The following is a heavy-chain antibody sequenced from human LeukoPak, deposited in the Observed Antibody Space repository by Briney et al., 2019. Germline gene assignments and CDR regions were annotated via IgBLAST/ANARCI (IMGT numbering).Heavy chain of an antibody. V-gene: IGHV3-9*03. Sequence: GGSLRLSCAASGFTFDDYAMHWVRQAPGKGLEWVSGISWNSGSIGYADSVKGRFTISRDNAKNSLYLQMNSLRAEDMALYYCAKGPYSYGYAFDIWGQGTMVTVSS. J-gene: IGHJ3*02. CDR2: ISWNSGSI. D-gene: IGHD5-18*01. CDR3: AKGPYSYGYAFDI. CDR1: GFTFDDYA.